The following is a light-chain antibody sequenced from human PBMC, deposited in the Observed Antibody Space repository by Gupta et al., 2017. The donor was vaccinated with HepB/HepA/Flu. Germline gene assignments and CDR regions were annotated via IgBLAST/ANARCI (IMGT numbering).Light chain of an antibody. V-gene: IGLV1-36*01. Sequence: QSVLTQPPSVSEAPRQRVTISCSGSSSNIGNNAVNWYQQLPGKAPKLLIYYDDLLPSGVSDRFSGSKSGTSASLAISGLQSEDEADYYCAVWDDSLNANVFGTGTKVTVL. CDR3: AVWDDSLNANV. CDR2: YDD. J-gene: IGLJ1*01. CDR1: SSNIGNNA.